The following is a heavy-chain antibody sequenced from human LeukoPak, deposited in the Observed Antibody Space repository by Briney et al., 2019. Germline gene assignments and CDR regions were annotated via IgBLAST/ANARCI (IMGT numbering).Heavy chain of an antibody. Sequence: GGSLRLSCAASGFTFSSYAMSWVRQAPGKGLEWVSAISGSGGSTYYADSVKGRSTISRDNSKNTLYLQMNSLRAEDTAVYYCAKGRQWLVGYYWGQGTLVTVSS. CDR1: GFTFSSYA. J-gene: IGHJ4*02. CDR3: AKGRQWLVGYY. D-gene: IGHD6-19*01. V-gene: IGHV3-23*01. CDR2: ISGSGGST.